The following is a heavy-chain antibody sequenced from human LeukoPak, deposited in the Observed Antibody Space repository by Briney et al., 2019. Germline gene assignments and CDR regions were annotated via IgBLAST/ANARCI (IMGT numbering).Heavy chain of an antibody. Sequence: GGSLRLSCAASGFTFSSYGMHWVRQAPGKGLEWVANIKQDGSEKYYVDSVKGRFTISRDNAKNSLYLQMNSLRAEDTAVYYCATSIAALTTDYWGQGTLVTVSS. CDR3: ATSIAALTTDY. J-gene: IGHJ4*02. V-gene: IGHV3-7*01. CDR1: GFTFSSYG. D-gene: IGHD6-6*01. CDR2: IKQDGSEK.